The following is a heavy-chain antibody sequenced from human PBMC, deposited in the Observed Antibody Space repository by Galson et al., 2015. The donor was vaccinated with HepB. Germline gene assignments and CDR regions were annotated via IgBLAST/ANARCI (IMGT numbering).Heavy chain of an antibody. CDR1: GFTFSSYS. D-gene: IGHD3-22*01. Sequence: SLRLSCAASGFTFSSYSMNWVRQAPGKGLEWVASISNSSTYIYYADPLKGRFTISRDNAKNSLYLQMNSLRAEDTAVYYCARDRWASGYKDLNDAFDMWGQGTMVTVSS. CDR2: ISNSSTYI. CDR3: ARDRWASGYKDLNDAFDM. V-gene: IGHV3-21*01. J-gene: IGHJ3*02.